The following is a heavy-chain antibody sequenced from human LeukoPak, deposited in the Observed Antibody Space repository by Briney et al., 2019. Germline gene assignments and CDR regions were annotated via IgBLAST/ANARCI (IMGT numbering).Heavy chain of an antibody. V-gene: IGHV4-39*01. CDR3: ARHIGYYDGSGYPED. CDR2: IYYSGGT. J-gene: IGHJ4*02. CDR1: GGSISSSSYY. D-gene: IGHD3-22*01. Sequence: PSETLSPTCTVSGGSISSSSYYWGWIRQPPGKGLEWIGSIYYSGGTYYNPSLKSRVTISVDTSKNQFSLKLSSVTAADTAVYYCARHIGYYDGSGYPEDWGQGTLVTVSS.